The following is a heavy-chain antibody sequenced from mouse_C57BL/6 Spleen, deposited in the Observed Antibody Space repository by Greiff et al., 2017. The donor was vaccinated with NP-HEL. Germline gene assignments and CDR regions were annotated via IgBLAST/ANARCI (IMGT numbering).Heavy chain of an antibody. CDR3: AKRGIYYDYDGFAY. CDR1: GYTFTSYR. CDR2: IHPNSGST. J-gene: IGHJ3*01. V-gene: IGHV1-64*01. Sequence: VQLQQPGAELVKPGASVKLSCKASGYTFTSYRMHWVKQRPGQGLEWIGMIHPNSGSTNYNEKFKSKATLTLDKSSSTAYMQLSSLTSEDSAVYYCAKRGIYYDYDGFAYWGQGTLVTVSA. D-gene: IGHD2-4*01.